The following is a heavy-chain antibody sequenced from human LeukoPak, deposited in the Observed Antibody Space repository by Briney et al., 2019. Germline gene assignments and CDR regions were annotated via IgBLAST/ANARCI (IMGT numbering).Heavy chain of an antibody. CDR3: ARVVGATDAFDI. CDR2: IYYSGST. D-gene: IGHD1-26*01. V-gene: IGHV4-30-4*01. J-gene: IGHJ3*02. CDR1: GGSISSGDYY. Sequence: SETLSLTRTVSGGSISSGDYYWSWIRQPPGKGLEWIGYIYYSGSTYYNPSLKSRVTISVDTSKNQFSLKLSSVTAADTAVYYCARVVGATDAFDIWGQGTMVTVSS.